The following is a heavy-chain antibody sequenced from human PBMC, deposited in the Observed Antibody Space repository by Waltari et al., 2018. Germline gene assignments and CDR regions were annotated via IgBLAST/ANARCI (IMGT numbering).Heavy chain of an antibody. Sequence: QMQLVQSGAEVKKPGASVKVSCKASGYPFSDYDINWVRQATGHGLEWMGRRNPKSGNTVSAQNFQDRVTITRDPSTSTVYMELSSLRSDDAAVYYCARVHYDFWSGYYIWGQGTLVTVPS. D-gene: IGHD3-3*01. CDR1: GYPFSDYD. J-gene: IGHJ4*02. V-gene: IGHV1-8*02. CDR3: ARVHYDFWSGYYI. CDR2: RNPKSGNT.